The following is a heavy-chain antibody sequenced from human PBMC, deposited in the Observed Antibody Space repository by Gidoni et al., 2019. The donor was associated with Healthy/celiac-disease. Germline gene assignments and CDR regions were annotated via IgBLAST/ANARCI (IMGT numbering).Heavy chain of an antibody. J-gene: IGHJ3*02. V-gene: IGHV4-4*02. CDR1: GGPISSSNW. D-gene: IGHD1-1*01. Sequence: QVQLQELGPGLVKRSWPLSLTGAVSGGPISSSNWWSWVRQPPGKGLEWIGEIYHSGSTNYNPSLKSRVTISVDKSKNQFSLKLSSVTAADTAVYYCAREGLERSTTRDAFDIWGQGTMVTVSS. CDR2: IYHSGST. CDR3: AREGLERSTTRDAFDI.